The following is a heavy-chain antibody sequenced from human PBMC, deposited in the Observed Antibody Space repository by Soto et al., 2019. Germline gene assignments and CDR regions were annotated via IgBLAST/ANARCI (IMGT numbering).Heavy chain of an antibody. CDR3: ARDVLFDL. J-gene: IGHJ5*02. CDR1: GYTFTNYA. Sequence: ASVKVSCKASGYTFTNYAMHWVRQAPGQRLEWMGWINPGNGNTKYSQKFQGRVTITRDTSASTAYMELSSLRSEDTAVYYCARDVLFDLWGQGTLVTVSS. D-gene: IGHD3-10*01. V-gene: IGHV1-3*01. CDR2: INPGNGNT.